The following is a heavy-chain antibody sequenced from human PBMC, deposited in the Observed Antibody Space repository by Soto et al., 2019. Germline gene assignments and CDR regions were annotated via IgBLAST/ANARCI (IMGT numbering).Heavy chain of an antibody. V-gene: IGHV1-3*01. CDR1: GYTFTSYA. CDR2: INAGNGNT. J-gene: IGHJ5*02. Sequence: ASVKVSYKASGYTFTSYAMHWVRQAPGQRLEWMGWINAGNGNTKYSQKFQGRVTITRDTSASTAYMELSSLRSEDTAVYYCARGRGIAVAEGGLDPWGQGTLVTVSS. CDR3: ARGRGIAVAEGGLDP. D-gene: IGHD6-19*01.